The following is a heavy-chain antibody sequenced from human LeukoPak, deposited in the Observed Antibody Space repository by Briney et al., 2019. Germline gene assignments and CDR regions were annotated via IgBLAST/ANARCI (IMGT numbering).Heavy chain of an antibody. Sequence: ASVKVSCKASGYTFTGYYMHWVRQAPGQGLEWMGWINPNSGGKNYAQKVQGRFTMTRDTSISTAYMELSRVRSDDTAVYCCARLFGSSSEDWFGPWGKGTLVTLAS. J-gene: IGHJ5*02. D-gene: IGHD6-6*01. V-gene: IGHV1-2*02. CDR1: GYTFTGYY. CDR2: INPNSGGK. CDR3: ARLFGSSSEDWFGP.